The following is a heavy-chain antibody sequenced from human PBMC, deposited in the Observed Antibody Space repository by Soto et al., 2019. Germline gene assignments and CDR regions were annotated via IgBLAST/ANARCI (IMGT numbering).Heavy chain of an antibody. CDR2: IWYDGSNK. J-gene: IGHJ4*02. V-gene: IGHV3-33*01. CDR3: ARAQLGAQIDY. D-gene: IGHD7-27*01. CDR1: GFTFSSYG. Sequence: GGSLRLSCAASGFTFSSYGMHWVRQAPGKGLEWVAVIWYDGSNKYYADSVKGRFTISRDNSKNTLYLQMNSLRAEDTAVYYCARAQLGAQIDYWGQGTLVTVSS.